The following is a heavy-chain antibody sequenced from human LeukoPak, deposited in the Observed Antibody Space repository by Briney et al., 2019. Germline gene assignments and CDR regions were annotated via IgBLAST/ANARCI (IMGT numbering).Heavy chain of an antibody. CDR3: ARSIVVVPAAIDGHDAFDI. J-gene: IGHJ3*02. CDR1: GGSFSGYY. V-gene: IGHV4-34*01. Sequence: SETLSLTCAVYGGSFSGYYWSWIRQPPGKGLGWIGEINHSGSTNYNPSLKSRVTISVDTSKNQFSLKLSSVTAADTAVYYCARSIVVVPAAIDGHDAFDIWGQGTMVTVSS. D-gene: IGHD2-2*02. CDR2: INHSGST.